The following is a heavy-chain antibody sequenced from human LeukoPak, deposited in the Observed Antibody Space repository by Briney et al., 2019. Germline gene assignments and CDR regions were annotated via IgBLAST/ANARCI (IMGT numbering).Heavy chain of an antibody. CDR2: FYIDGRA. V-gene: IGHV3-53*01. Sequence: GGSLRLSCTASGFSVGGNYISWVRQAPGKGLEWVSIFYIDGRAFHAASVKGRFTMSRDISKNSVDLQMNSLRAEDTAVYFCARDRRRLRGQNGDGDAFDIWGQGTRVTVSS. CDR1: GFSVGGNY. CDR3: ARDRRRLRGQNGDGDAFDI. J-gene: IGHJ3*02. D-gene: IGHD2-8*01.